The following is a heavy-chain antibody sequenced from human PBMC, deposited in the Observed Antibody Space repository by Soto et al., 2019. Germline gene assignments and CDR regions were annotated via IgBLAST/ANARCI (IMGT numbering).Heavy chain of an antibody. CDR1: GYTFTSYA. D-gene: IGHD5-18*01. CDR3: ERDHTLSQGYRYGPAEFYRFDP. J-gene: IGHJ5*02. V-gene: IGHV1-3*01. CDR2: INAGNGNT. Sequence: ASVKVSCKASGYTFTSYAMHWVRQAPGQRLEGMGWINAGNGNTKYSQKLQGRVTITRDTSASTAYKELSSLRSEDTAVYYYERDHTLSQGYRYGPAEFYRFDPWGQGTLVTVSS.